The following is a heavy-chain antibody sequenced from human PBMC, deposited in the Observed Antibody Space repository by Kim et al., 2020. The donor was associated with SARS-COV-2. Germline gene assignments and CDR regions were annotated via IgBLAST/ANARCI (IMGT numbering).Heavy chain of an antibody. D-gene: IGHD5-12*01. J-gene: IGHJ4*02. CDR3: ARGKRGGQWIYFDD. V-gene: IGHV3-23*01. Sequence: GGSLRLSCAASKFTFSSYAMTWVRQAPGKGLEWVSTITDTGTTTYYADPVKGRFTISRDNSENTLYLQMNTLRAEDTAIYYCARGKRGGQWIYFDDWGQGTPVTVSS. CDR1: KFTFSSYA. CDR2: ITDTGTTT.